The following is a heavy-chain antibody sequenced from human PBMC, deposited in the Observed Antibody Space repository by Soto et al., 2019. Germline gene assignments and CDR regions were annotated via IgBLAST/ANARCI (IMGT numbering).Heavy chain of an antibody. D-gene: IGHD3-16*02. CDR1: GGSFSGYY. J-gene: IGHJ4*02. CDR3: ARLLYDYVWGSYRYTPYDY. Sequence: LETLSLTCAVYGGSFSGYYWSWIRQPPGKGLEWIGVINHSGSTNYNPSLKSRVTISVDTSKNQFSLKLSSVTAADTAVYYCARLLYDYVWGSYRYTPYDYWGQGTLVTVSS. CDR2: INHSGST. V-gene: IGHV4-34*01.